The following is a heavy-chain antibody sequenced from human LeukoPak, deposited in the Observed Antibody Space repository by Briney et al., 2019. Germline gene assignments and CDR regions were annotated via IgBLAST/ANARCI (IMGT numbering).Heavy chain of an antibody. CDR2: ISFDGREK. Sequence: GGSLRLSCLASGFTFSDHALHWVRQAPGKGLEWVAVISFDGREKYYGASVKGRFTISRDTSKNTLYLQMNSLRPEDTAMYYCAKDPAPGNYDILTGPDYWGQGTLVTVSS. J-gene: IGHJ4*02. CDR1: GFTFSDHA. V-gene: IGHV3-30-3*01. D-gene: IGHD3-9*01. CDR3: AKDPAPGNYDILTGPDY.